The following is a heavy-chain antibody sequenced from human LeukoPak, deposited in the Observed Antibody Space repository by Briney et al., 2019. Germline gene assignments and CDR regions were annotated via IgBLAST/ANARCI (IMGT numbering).Heavy chain of an antibody. CDR3: ARVMVEYDYVWGSYRLGDYYYYYGMDV. D-gene: IGHD3-16*02. CDR1: VYSISSGYY. Sequence: KTSETLSLTCAVSVYSISSGYYWGWIRQRPGKGLEWIGSIYHSGSTYYNPSLKSRVTISVDTSKNQFSLKLSSVTAADTAVYYCARVMVEYDYVWGSYRLGDYYYYYGMDVWGKGTTVTVSS. CDR2: IYHSGST. V-gene: IGHV4-38-2*01. J-gene: IGHJ6*04.